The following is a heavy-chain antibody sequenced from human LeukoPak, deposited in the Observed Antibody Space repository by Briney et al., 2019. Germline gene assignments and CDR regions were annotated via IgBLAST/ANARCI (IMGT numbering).Heavy chain of an antibody. CDR2: IYYNGST. CDR1: GGSISSSSYY. CDR3: ARNLYDSSGSMGIYTFDN. Sequence: SETLSLTCTVSGGSISSSSYYWGWIRQPPGKGLEWIGSIYYNGSTYYNPSLKSRVTISVDTSKNQFSLKLSSVTAADTAVYYCARNLYDSSGSMGIYTFDNWGQGTLVTVSS. J-gene: IGHJ4*02. V-gene: IGHV4-39*07. D-gene: IGHD3-22*01.